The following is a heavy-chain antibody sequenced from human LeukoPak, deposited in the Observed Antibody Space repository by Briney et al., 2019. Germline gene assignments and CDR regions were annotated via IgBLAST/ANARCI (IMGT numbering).Heavy chain of an antibody. D-gene: IGHD6-13*01. J-gene: IGHJ6*02. Sequence: SETLSLTCTVSGGSVSSDIYHWSWIRQPPGEGLVWLGYVYYSGSTNYNPSLKSRVTISVDTSKNQFSLKLTSVTAADTAVYYCARDRIAAAGNYYYYGMDVWGQGTTVTVAS. CDR1: GGSVSSDIYH. CDR2: VYYSGST. CDR3: ARDRIAAAGNYYYYGMDV. V-gene: IGHV4-61*01.